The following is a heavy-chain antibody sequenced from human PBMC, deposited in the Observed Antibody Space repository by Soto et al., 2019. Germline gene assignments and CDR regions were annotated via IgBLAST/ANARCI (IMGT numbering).Heavy chain of an antibody. D-gene: IGHD3-10*01. Sequence: QSQTLSLTCAVYGGSFSGYYWSWIRQPPGKGLEWIGEINHSGSTNYNPSLKSRVTISVDTSKNQFSLKLSSVTAADTAVYYCARGWFRGSGRYYYYYGMDVWGQGTTVTVSS. CDR1: GGSFSGYY. J-gene: IGHJ6*02. CDR2: INHSGST. CDR3: ARGWFRGSGRYYYYYGMDV. V-gene: IGHV4-34*01.